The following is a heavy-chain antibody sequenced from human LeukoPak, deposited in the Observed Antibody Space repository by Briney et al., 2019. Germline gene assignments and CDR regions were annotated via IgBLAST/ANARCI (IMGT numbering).Heavy chain of an antibody. D-gene: IGHD3-10*01. CDR1: GGSINNYY. J-gene: IGHJ4*02. CDR2: IYTLGST. CDR3: GGGHSPPERYSGSGSPYYFDS. V-gene: IGHV4-4*07. Sequence: SETLSLTCTVSGGSINNYYWSWIRQPAGKGLEWIGRIYTLGSTNYNPSLKRRDTTSVETSKNQCSPKRSSVTAPETPVLFYGGGHSPPERYSGSGSPYYFDSRGQGTLVTVS.